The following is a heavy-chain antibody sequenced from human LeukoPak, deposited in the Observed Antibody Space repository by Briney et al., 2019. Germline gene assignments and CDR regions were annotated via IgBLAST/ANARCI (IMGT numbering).Heavy chain of an antibody. Sequence: SETLSLTCTVSGGSISSYYWSWIRQPPGKGLEWIGYIYYSGSTNYNPSLKSRVTISVDTSKNQFSLKLSSVTAADTAVYYCARHPVVGATSFDYWGQGTLVTVSS. CDR3: ARHPVVGATSFDY. CDR1: GGSISSYY. D-gene: IGHD1-26*01. J-gene: IGHJ4*02. CDR2: IYYSGST. V-gene: IGHV4-59*08.